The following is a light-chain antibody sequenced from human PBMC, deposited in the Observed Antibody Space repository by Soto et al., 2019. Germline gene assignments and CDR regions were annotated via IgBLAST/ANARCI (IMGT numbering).Light chain of an antibody. CDR1: SSDVGGYNY. V-gene: IGLV2-14*01. CDR3: SSYTSSSTPNYV. CDR2: EVS. J-gene: IGLJ1*01. Sequence: QSALTQPASVSGSPGQSITISCTGTSSDVGGYNYVSWYQQHPGKAPKLMIYEVSNRPSGVSNRFSGSKSGSTASLTISGLQAEDEADYYCSSYTSSSTPNYVFGPGTKVTVL.